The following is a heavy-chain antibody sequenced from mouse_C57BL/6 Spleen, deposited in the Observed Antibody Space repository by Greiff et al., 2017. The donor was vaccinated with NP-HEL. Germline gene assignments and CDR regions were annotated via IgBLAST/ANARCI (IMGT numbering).Heavy chain of an antibody. D-gene: IGHD4-1*01. CDR1: GYSITSDY. CDR3: ARGGTGPNWYFDV. Sequence: EVQRVESGPGLAKPSQTLSLTCSVTGYSITSDYWNWIRKFPGNKLEYMGYISYSGSSYYNPSLKSRISMTRDTSKNQYYLQLNSVTSEDTATYYCARGGTGPNWYFDVWGTGTTVIVSS. V-gene: IGHV3-8*01. CDR2: ISYSGSS. J-gene: IGHJ1*03.